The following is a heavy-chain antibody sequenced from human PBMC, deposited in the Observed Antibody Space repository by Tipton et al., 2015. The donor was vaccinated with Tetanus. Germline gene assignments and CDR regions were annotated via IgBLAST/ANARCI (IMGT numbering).Heavy chain of an antibody. CDR2: ISVRGSHT. Sequence: SLRLSCAASGFTFSNYAMAWVRQAPGKGLEWVSGISVRGSHTYYADPVKGRFSISRDNSKNTVYLQMNSLRDEDTAVYYCAKDPASRGWFDPWGQGTLVTVS. CDR1: GFTFSNYA. V-gene: IGHV3-23*01. CDR3: AKDPASRGWFDP. J-gene: IGHJ5*02.